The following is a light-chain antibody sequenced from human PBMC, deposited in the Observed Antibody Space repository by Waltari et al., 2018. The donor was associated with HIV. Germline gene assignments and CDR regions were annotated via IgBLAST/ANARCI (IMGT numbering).Light chain of an antibody. CDR1: SSDVGGDTY. CDR3: SSYSANNNFDV. J-gene: IGLJ1*01. V-gene: IGLV2-8*01. CDR2: DVI. Sequence: QSALTQPPSASGSPGQSVTISCTGTSSDVGGDTYVYWYQQHPGKAPNLIIYDVINRPSGVPYRFAGSESASTASLTVSGLQAEDEADYYCSSYSANNNFDVFGTGTKVTVL.